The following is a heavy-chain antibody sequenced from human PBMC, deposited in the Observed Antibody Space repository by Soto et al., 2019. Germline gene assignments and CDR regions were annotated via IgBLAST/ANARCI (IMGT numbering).Heavy chain of an antibody. D-gene: IGHD6-19*01. Sequence: GASVKVSWKASGGTFSSYAISWVRQAPGQGLEWIGGITPIFGTANYAQKFQGRVTITADKSTSTAYMELSSLRSEDTAVYYCARFSDGMDVWGQGTTVTVSS. CDR2: ITPIFGTA. J-gene: IGHJ6*02. CDR1: GGTFSSYA. V-gene: IGHV1-69*06. CDR3: ARFSDGMDV.